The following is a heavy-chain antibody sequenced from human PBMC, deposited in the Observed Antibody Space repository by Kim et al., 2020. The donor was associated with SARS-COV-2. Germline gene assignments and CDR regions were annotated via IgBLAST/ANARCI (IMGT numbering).Heavy chain of an antibody. V-gene: IGHV3-48*03. CDR3: ARESPSGTVILFDY. D-gene: IGHD4-17*01. CDR2: ISSSGSTI. J-gene: IGHJ4*02. CDR1: GFTFSSYE. Sequence: GGSLRLSCAASGFTFSSYEMNWVRQAPGKGLEWVSYISSSGSTIYYADSVKGRFTISRDNAKNSLYLQMNSLRAEDTAVYYCARESPSGTVILFDYWGQGTLVTVSS.